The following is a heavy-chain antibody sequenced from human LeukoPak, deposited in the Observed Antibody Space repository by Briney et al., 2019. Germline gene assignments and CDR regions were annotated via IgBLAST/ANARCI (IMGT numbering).Heavy chain of an antibody. Sequence: GGSLRLSCAASGFTFSSYSMNWVRQAPGKGLEWVSYISSSSSTIYYADSVKGRFTISRDNAKNSLYLQMNGLRDEDVAVYYCARDAVYDSSGALDYWGQGTLVTVSS. D-gene: IGHD3-22*01. CDR3: ARDAVYDSSGALDY. CDR1: GFTFSSYS. J-gene: IGHJ4*02. V-gene: IGHV3-48*02. CDR2: ISSSSSTI.